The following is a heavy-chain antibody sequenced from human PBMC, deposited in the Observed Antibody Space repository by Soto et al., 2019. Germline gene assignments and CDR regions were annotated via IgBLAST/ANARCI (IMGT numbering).Heavy chain of an antibody. V-gene: IGHV3-53*01. J-gene: IGHJ4*02. D-gene: IGHD3-9*01. CDR2: IYSSGST. CDR1: GFTFSDHQ. CDR3: ARAGSPFHSDSTSYWGFDY. Sequence: EVQLVESGGGLIQPGGSLRLSCAASGFTFSDHQMNWVRQAPGRGLEWVSVIYSSGSTSYGDSVKGRFTIARENSRNTLYLQMNSLRTEDTALYYCARAGSPFHSDSTSYWGFDYWGQGTLVTFSS.